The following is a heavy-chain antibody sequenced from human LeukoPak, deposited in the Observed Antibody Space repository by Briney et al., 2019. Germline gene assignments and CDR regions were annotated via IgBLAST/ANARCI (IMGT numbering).Heavy chain of an antibody. CDR1: GYTFSTYG. J-gene: IGHJ4*02. CDR3: ARNDYGDY. Sequence: ASVKVSCKASGYTFSTYGISWVRQAPGQGLEWMGWVSTYNSNTYSIQKFQGGVTMTTDTSTSTAYMELRSLRSDDTAVYYCARNDYGDYFGQGTLVTVSS. V-gene: IGHV1-18*01. CDR2: VSTYNSNT.